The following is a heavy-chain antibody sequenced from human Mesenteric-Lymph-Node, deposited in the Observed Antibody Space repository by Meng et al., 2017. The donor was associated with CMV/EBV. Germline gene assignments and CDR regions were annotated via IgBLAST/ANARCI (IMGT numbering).Heavy chain of an antibody. Sequence: GGSLRLSCVASGFNIDNYAMHWVRQAPGKGLQWVAFVSVDGTTKSYADSMKGRFTISRDSSKNMLFLQMNSLRAEDTAVYYCATRKGGGYYDSSGYYFDYWGQGTLVTVSS. J-gene: IGHJ4*02. V-gene: IGHV3-30*04. CDR1: GFNIDNYA. D-gene: IGHD3-22*01. CDR2: VSVDGTTK. CDR3: ATRKGGGYYDSSGYYFDY.